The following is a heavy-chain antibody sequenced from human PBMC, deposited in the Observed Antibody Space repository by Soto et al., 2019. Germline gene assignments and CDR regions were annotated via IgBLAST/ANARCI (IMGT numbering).Heavy chain of an antibody. V-gene: IGHV3-23*01. CDR2: ISGSGGST. Sequence: VQLLESGGGLVQPGGSLRLSCAASGFTFSSYAMSWVRQAPGKGLEWVSAISGSGGSTYYADSVKGRFTISRDNSKNTLYLKMNSLRAEDTAVYYCPKEGYYAILSGYYPHFDYRCQGTLVIVSS. D-gene: IGHD3-9*01. CDR3: PKEGYYAILSGYYPHFDY. J-gene: IGHJ4*02. CDR1: GFTFSSYA.